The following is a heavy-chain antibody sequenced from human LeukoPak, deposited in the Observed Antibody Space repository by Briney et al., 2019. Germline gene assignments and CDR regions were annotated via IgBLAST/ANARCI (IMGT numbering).Heavy chain of an antibody. J-gene: IGHJ6*02. CDR3: ARIRAYYYGMDV. Sequence: SETLSLTCTVSGGSISSYYWSWIRQPPGKGLEWIGYIYYSGSTNYNPSLKSRVTISVDTSKNQFSLKLSSVTAADTAVYYCARIRAYYYGMDVWGQGTTVTVAS. CDR1: GGSISSYY. CDR2: IYYSGST. V-gene: IGHV4-59*01. D-gene: IGHD3-3*01.